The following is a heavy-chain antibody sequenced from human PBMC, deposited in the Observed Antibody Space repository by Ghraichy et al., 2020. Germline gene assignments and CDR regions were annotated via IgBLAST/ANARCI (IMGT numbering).Heavy chain of an antibody. CDR3: ARDGGNYDFWRGWFDP. D-gene: IGHD3-3*01. V-gene: IGHV1-46*01. J-gene: IGHJ5*02. Sequence: ASVKVSCKASGYTFTSYYMHWVRQAPGQGLEWMGIINPSGGSTSYAQKFQGRVTMTRDTSTSTVYMELSSLRSEDTAVYYCARDGGNYDFWRGWFDPWGQGTLVTVSS. CDR2: INPSGGST. CDR1: GYTFTSYY.